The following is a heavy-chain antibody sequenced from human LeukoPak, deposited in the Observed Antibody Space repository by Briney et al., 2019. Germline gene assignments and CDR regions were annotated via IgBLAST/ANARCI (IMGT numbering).Heavy chain of an antibody. J-gene: IGHJ5*02. D-gene: IGHD1-26*01. Sequence: SETLSLTCTVSGGSISSYYWSWIRQPPGKGLEWIGYIYYSGSTNYNPSLESRVTISVDTSKNQFSLKLSSVTAADTAVYYCARGLGATVGWFDPWGQGTLVTVSS. CDR3: ARGLGATVGWFDP. CDR2: IYYSGST. CDR1: GGSISSYY. V-gene: IGHV4-59*01.